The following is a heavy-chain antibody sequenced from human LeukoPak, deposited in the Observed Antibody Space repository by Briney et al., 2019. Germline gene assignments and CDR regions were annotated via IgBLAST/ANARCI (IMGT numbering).Heavy chain of an antibody. Sequence: GGSLRLSCAASGFTFSSYAMHWVRQAPGKGLEWVAVISYDGSNKYYADSVKGRFTISRDNAKNSLYLQMNSLRAEDTAVYYCARYYYDSSGYYQAVYYFDYWGQGTLVTVSS. CDR1: GFTFSSYA. J-gene: IGHJ4*02. CDR2: ISYDGSNK. V-gene: IGHV3-30-3*01. CDR3: ARYYYDSSGYYQAVYYFDY. D-gene: IGHD3-22*01.